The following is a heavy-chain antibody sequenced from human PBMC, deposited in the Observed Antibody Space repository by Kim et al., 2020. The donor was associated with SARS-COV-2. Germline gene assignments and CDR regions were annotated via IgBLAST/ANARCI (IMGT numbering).Heavy chain of an antibody. J-gene: IGHJ3*02. CDR3: AREGAYYDSSGYIDAFDI. CDR1: GFTFSSYD. V-gene: IGHV3-48*03. Sequence: GGSLRLSCAASGFTFSSYDMNWVRQAPGKGLEWVSYISSSGSTIYYADSVKGRFTISRDNAKNSLYLQMNSLRAEDTAVYYCAREGAYYDSSGYIDAFDIWGQGTMVTVSS. CDR2: ISSSGSTI. D-gene: IGHD3-22*01.